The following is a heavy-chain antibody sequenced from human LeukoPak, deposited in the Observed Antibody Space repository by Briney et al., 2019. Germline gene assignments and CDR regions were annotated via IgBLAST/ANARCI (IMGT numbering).Heavy chain of an antibody. Sequence: ASVKVSCKASGYTFTSYDINWVRQATGQGLEWMGWVNPNSGNTGYAQKFQGRVTMTRNTSISTAYMELSSLRSEDTAVYYCARDNYDTGSDAFDIWGQGTMVTVSS. CDR2: VNPNSGNT. J-gene: IGHJ3*02. CDR1: GYTFTSYD. D-gene: IGHD3-22*01. V-gene: IGHV1-8*01. CDR3: ARDNYDTGSDAFDI.